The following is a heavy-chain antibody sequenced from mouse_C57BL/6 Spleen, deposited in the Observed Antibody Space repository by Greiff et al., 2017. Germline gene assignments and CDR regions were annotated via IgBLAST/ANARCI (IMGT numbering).Heavy chain of an antibody. CDR1: GFTFSDFY. V-gene: IGHV7-1*01. CDR2: SRNKANDYTT. D-gene: IGHD1-1*01. J-gene: IGHJ1*03. CDR3: ARDAVWYYGSSHWYFYV. Sequence: EVMLVESGGGLVQSGRSLRLSCATSGFTFSDFYMEWVRQAPGKGLEWIAASRNKANDYTTEYSASVKGRFIVSRDTSQSILYLQMNALRAEDTAMYYGARDAVWYYGSSHWYFYVWGTGTTVTVSS.